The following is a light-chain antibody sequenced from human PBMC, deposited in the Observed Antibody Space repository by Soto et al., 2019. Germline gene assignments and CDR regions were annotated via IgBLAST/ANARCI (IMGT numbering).Light chain of an antibody. CDR3: QQYKSYPLT. V-gene: IGKV1-5*03. CDR1: QNINTW. J-gene: IGKJ4*01. Sequence: DIQMTQSPSTLSASVGDTVTIICRASQNINTWLAWHQQKPGKAPKLLISKASSLESGVPSRFSGSGSGTEFTLTISSLQPDDFATYYCQQYKSYPLTVGGGTKVDIK. CDR2: KAS.